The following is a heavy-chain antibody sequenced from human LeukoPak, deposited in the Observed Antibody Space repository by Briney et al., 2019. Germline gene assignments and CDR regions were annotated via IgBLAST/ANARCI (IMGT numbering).Heavy chain of an antibody. Sequence: GGSLRLSCGASEFTFSSYAMSWVRQAPEKGLEWVSAISGSGGSTYYADSVKGRFTISRDNAKNSLYLQMNSLRAEDTAVYYCAREGYSSGWYGSFFDYWGQGTLVTVSS. V-gene: IGHV3-23*01. D-gene: IGHD6-19*01. CDR2: ISGSGGST. CDR1: EFTFSSYA. J-gene: IGHJ4*02. CDR3: AREGYSSGWYGSFFDY.